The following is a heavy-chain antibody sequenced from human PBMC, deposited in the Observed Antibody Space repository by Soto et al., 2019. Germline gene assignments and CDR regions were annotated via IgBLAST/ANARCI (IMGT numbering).Heavy chain of an antibody. D-gene: IGHD4-17*01. CDR1: GGTFSSYA. CDR3: ARVRGDYVVNGMDV. CDR2: IIPIFGTA. V-gene: IGHV1-69*13. J-gene: IGHJ6*02. Sequence: SVKVSCKASGGTFSSYAISWVRQAPGQGLEWMGGIIPIFGTANYAQKFQGRVTITADESTSTAYMELSSLRSEDTAVYYCARVRGDYVVNGMDVWGQGTTVTVSS.